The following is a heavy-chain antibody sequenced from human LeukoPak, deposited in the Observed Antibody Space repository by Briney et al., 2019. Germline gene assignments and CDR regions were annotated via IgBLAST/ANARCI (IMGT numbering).Heavy chain of an antibody. V-gene: IGHV4-59*01. D-gene: IGHD3-10*01. Sequence: MTSETLSLTCTVSGGSISSYYWSWIRQPPGKGLEWIGYIYYSGSTNYKPSLKSRVTISVDTSKNQFSVKLSSVTAADTAVYYCARGGYYGSGNDFRFDPWGQGTLVTVSS. CDR1: GGSISSYY. CDR2: IYYSGST. J-gene: IGHJ5*02. CDR3: ARGGYYGSGNDFRFDP.